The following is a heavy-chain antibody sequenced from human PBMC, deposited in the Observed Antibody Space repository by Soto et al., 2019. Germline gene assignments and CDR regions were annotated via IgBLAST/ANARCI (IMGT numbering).Heavy chain of an antibody. CDR1: GFTFSSYG. CDR3: AKTLSGSGSYYYGMDV. D-gene: IGHD3-10*01. Sequence: PGGSLRLSCAASGFTFSSYGMHWVRQAPGKGLEWVAVISYDGGNKYYADSVKGRFTISRDNSKNTLYLQMNSLRAEDTAVYYCAKTLSGSGSYYYGMDVWGQGTTVTVSS. CDR2: ISYDGGNK. J-gene: IGHJ6*02. V-gene: IGHV3-30*18.